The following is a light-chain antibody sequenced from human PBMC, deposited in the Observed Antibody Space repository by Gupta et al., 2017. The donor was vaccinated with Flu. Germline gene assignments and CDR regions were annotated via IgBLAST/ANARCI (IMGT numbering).Light chain of an antibody. CDR2: ATS. J-gene: IGKJ4*01. CDR1: NSISSD. V-gene: IGKV3-15*01. CDR3: QQYNKWPLT. Sequence: PPSLAVSAVATSTLSSRTSNSISSDLAWYHQTPGQAPRLLIYATSTRATGIPARFSGGGSGTEFTLTISSLQSEDFAFYYCQQYNKWPLTFGGGTMLEIK.